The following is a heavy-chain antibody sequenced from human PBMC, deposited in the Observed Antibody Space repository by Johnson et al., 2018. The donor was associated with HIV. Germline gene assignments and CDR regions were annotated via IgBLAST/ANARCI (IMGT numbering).Heavy chain of an antibody. Sequence: VQLVESGGGLVQPGGSLRRSCAASGFTVSSNYMHWVRQAPGKGLVWVSRINSDGSSTSYADSVKGRFTISRDNSKHTLYLPIGSLRAEDRAVYLCASVSLGAFDIWGQGTLVTVSS. CDR2: INSDGSST. J-gene: IGHJ3*02. CDR3: ASVSLGAFDI. CDR1: GFTVSSNY. V-gene: IGHV3-74*02.